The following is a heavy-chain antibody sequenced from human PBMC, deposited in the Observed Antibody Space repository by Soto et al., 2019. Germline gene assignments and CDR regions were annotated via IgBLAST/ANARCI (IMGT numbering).Heavy chain of an antibody. CDR2: ISWNSGSI. J-gene: IGHJ6*02. CDR3: AKDLYSSGWYPYYYYYGMDV. CDR1: GFTFDDYA. V-gene: IGHV3-9*01. Sequence: EVQLVESGGGLVQPGRSLRLSCAASGFTFDDYAMHWHRRAPETCLEWVSGISWNSGSIGYADSVKGRFTISRDNAKNTLYLQRNSLRAEDTALYYCAKDLYSSGWYPYYYYYGMDVWGQGTTVTVSS. D-gene: IGHD6-19*01.